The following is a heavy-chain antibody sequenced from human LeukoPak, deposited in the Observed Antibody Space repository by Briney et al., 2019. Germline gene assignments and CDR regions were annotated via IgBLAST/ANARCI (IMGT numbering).Heavy chain of an antibody. Sequence: GGSLRLSCAASGFTFSSYWIHWVRQAPGKGLVWVSRINGDGSSTNYTDSVKGRFTISRDNAKHTLYLQMNSLRAEDTAVYYCARQYCSSTNCPPDYWGQGTLVTVSS. CDR1: GFTFSSYW. D-gene: IGHD2-2*01. V-gene: IGHV3-74*01. J-gene: IGHJ4*02. CDR2: INGDGSST. CDR3: ARQYCSSTNCPPDY.